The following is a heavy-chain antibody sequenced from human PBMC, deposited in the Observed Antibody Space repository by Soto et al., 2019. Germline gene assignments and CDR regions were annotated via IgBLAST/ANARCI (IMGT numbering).Heavy chain of an antibody. CDR2: ISWNSGSI. V-gene: IGHV3-9*01. Sequence: GGSLRLSCAASGFTFDDYAMHWVRQAPGKGLEWVSGISWNSGSIGYADSVKGRFTISRDNAKNSLYLQMNSLRAEDTALYYCAKAAVDTAMDDVFDIWGQGTMVTVSS. CDR1: GFTFDDYA. CDR3: AKAAVDTAMDDVFDI. D-gene: IGHD5-18*01. J-gene: IGHJ3*02.